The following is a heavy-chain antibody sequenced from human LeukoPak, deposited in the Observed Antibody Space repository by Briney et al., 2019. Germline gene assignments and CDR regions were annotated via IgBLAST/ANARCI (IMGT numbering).Heavy chain of an antibody. CDR3: AKHIAAAGTGWDY. Sequence: GGSLRLSCAASGFTFSSYAMSWVRQAPGKGLEWVSAISGSGGSTYYADSVKGRFTTSRDNSKNTLYLQMNSLRAEDTAVYYCAKHIAAAGTGWDYWGQGTLVTVSS. J-gene: IGHJ4*02. D-gene: IGHD6-13*01. CDR2: ISGSGGST. V-gene: IGHV3-23*01. CDR1: GFTFSSYA.